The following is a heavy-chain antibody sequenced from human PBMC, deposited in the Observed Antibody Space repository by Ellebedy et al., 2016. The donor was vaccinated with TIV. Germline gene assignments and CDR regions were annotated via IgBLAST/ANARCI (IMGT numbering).Heavy chain of an antibody. D-gene: IGHD6-13*01. J-gene: IGHJ5*02. CDR3: ARAAAAAGTGWFDP. Sequence: SETLSLXXTVSGGSISSGDYYWSWIRQPPGKGLEWIGYIYYSGSTYYNPSLKSRVTISVDTSKNQFSLKLSSVTAADTAVYYCARAAAAAGTGWFDPWGQGTLVTVSS. CDR2: IYYSGST. V-gene: IGHV4-30-4*01. CDR1: GGSISSGDYY.